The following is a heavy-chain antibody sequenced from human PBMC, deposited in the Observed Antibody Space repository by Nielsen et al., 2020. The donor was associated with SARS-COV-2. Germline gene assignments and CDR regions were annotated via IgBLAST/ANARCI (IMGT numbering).Heavy chain of an antibody. V-gene: IGHV4-34*01. D-gene: IGHD6-19*01. CDR3: ARVPIAVAGIRLIDY. Sequence: WIRQPPGKGLEWIGEINHSGSTNYNPSLKSRVTISVDTSKNQFSLKLSSVTAADTAVYYCARVPIAVAGIRLIDYWGQGTLVTVSS. CDR2: INHSGST. J-gene: IGHJ4*02.